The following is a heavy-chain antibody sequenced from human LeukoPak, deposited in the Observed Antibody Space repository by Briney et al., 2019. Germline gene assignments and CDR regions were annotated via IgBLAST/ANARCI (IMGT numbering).Heavy chain of an antibody. J-gene: IGHJ4*02. Sequence: GGSLRLSCAASGFTFSSYSMNWVRQAPGKVLEWVSSISSSSSYIYYADSVKGRFTISRDNAKNSLYLQMNSLRAEDTAVYYCARDIAVAGTSSGDYWGQGTLVTVSS. CDR2: ISSSSSYI. CDR3: ARDIAVAGTSSGDY. CDR1: GFTFSSYS. V-gene: IGHV3-21*01. D-gene: IGHD6-19*01.